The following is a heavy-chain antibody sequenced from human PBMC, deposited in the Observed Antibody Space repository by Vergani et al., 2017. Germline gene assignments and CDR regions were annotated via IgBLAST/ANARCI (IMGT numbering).Heavy chain of an antibody. J-gene: IGHJ5*02. CDR3: ARARKXRFGVVWENWFDP. V-gene: IGHV3-74*01. Sequence: EVELVESGGGLVQPGGSLRLSCAASGFTFNEYWMHWARQVPGQGLVWVSGMNGDGDTISYADSVKGRFTISRDNAKNTLCLQMNSLRAEDTAVYYCARARKXRFGVVWENWFDPGGQGTLVTVSS. CDR1: GFTFNEYW. CDR2: MNGDGDTI. D-gene: IGHD3-3*01.